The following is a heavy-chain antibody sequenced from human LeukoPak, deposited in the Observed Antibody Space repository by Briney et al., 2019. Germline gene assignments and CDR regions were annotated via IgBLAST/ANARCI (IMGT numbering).Heavy chain of an antibody. D-gene: IGHD6-13*01. V-gene: IGHV1-18*04. CDR1: GYTFTGYY. J-gene: IGHJ6*03. CDR3: ARHAAPGPYYYYYMDV. CDR2: ISAYNGNT. Sequence: ASVKVSCKASGYTFTGYYMHWVRQAPGQGLEWMGWISAYNGNTNYAQKLQGRVTMTTDTSTSTAYMELRSLRSDDTAVYYCARHAAPGPYYYYYMDVWGKGTTVTVSS.